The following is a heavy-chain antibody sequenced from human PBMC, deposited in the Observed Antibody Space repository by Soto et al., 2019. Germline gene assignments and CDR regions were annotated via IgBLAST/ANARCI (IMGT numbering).Heavy chain of an antibody. J-gene: IGHJ4*02. D-gene: IGHD5-12*01. Sequence: QVPLVESGGGVVQPGRSLRLSCAASGFTFSSYAMHWVRQAPGKGLEWVAVISYDGSNKYYADSVKGRFTISRDNSKNTLYLQMNSLRAEDTAVYYCARDTKRDGYMGYWGQGTLVTVSS. CDR3: ARDTKRDGYMGY. V-gene: IGHV3-30-3*01. CDR2: ISYDGSNK. CDR1: GFTFSSYA.